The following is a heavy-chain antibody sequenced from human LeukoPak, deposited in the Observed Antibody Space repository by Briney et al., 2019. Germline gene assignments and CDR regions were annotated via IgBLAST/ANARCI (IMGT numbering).Heavy chain of an antibody. Sequence: PGRSLRLSCAPSGFIFRNFWMTWVRQAPGKGLEWVANIKQDGSEEYYVDSLRGRFTISRDNAKNLLFLQMNSLRAEDTAVYYCARHIDWKFDYWGQGTLVTVSS. J-gene: IGHJ4*02. D-gene: IGHD1-1*01. CDR3: ARHIDWKFDY. CDR2: IKQDGSEE. V-gene: IGHV3-7*01. CDR1: GFIFRNFW.